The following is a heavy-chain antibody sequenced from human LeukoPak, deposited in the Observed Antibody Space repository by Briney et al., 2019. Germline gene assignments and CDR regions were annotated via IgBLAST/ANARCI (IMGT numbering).Heavy chain of an antibody. J-gene: IGHJ4*02. CDR2: ISGSGGST. V-gene: IGHV3-23*01. Sequence: AGGSLRLSCAASGFTFSSYGMSWVRQAPGKGLEWVSAISGSGGSTYYADSVKGRFTISRDNSKNTLYLQMNSLRAEDTAVYYCAKDTGRPIYGSEDLDYWGQGTLVTVSS. D-gene: IGHD3-10*01. CDR3: AKDTGRPIYGSEDLDY. CDR1: GFTFSSYG.